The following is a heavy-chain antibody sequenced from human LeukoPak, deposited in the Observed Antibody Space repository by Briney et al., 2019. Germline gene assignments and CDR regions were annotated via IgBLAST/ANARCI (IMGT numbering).Heavy chain of an antibody. CDR1: GCTFSSYA. Sequence: SVKVSCKASGCTFSSYAISWVRQAPGQGLEWMGRIIPIFGTANYAQKFQGRVTITTDESTSTAYMELSSLRSEDTAVYYCARDPVSGVVAATVYDYYMDVWGKGTTVTVSS. J-gene: IGHJ6*03. V-gene: IGHV1-69*05. CDR3: ARDPVSGVVAATVYDYYMDV. CDR2: IIPIFGTA. D-gene: IGHD2-15*01.